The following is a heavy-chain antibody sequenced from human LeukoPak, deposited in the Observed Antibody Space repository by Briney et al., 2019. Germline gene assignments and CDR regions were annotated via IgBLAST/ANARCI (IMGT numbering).Heavy chain of an antibody. D-gene: IGHD3-22*01. V-gene: IGHV5-51*01. CDR2: IYPGDSDT. CDR1: GYSFTSYW. Sequence: GESLKISCKGSGYSFTSYWIGWVRQMPGKGLEWMGIIYPGDSDTRYSPSFQGQGTISANKSVSTAYLQRSSLKASDTAMYYCARREMDYYDSSGHTDFDYWGQGTLVTVSS. CDR3: ARREMDYYDSSGHTDFDY. J-gene: IGHJ4*02.